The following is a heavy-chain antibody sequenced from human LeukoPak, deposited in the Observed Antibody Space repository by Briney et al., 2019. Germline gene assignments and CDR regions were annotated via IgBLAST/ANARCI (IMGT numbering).Heavy chain of an antibody. CDR3: AKDLHPRYYDSSGYSDY. J-gene: IGHJ4*02. D-gene: IGHD3-22*01. V-gene: IGHV3-23*01. CDR1: GGSFSGYY. CDR2: ISGSGGST. Sequence: PSETLSLTCAVYGGSFSGYYWSWVRQAPGKGLEWVSAISGSGGSTYYADSVKGRFTISRDNSKNTLYLQMNSLRAEDTAVYYCAKDLHPRYYDSSGYSDYWGQGTLVTVSS.